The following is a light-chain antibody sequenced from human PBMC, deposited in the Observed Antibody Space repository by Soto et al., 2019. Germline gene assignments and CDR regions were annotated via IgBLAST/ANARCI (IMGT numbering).Light chain of an antibody. J-gene: IGLJ1*01. CDR3: GTWDSSLSVDV. CDR1: SSNIGNNY. CDR2: ENN. Sequence: QSVLTQPPSVSAATGQKVTISCSGSSSNIGNNYVSWYQHLPRTAPKLLIYENNKRPSGIPDRFSGSRSGTSATLGITGLQTGDEADYYCGTWDSSLSVDVFGTGTKVTVL. V-gene: IGLV1-51*02.